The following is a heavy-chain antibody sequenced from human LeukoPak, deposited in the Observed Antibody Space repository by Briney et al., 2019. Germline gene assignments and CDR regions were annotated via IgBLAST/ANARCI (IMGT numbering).Heavy chain of an antibody. CDR1: GGTFSSYA. J-gene: IGHJ4*02. D-gene: IGHD4-17*01. CDR2: INPNSGGT. Sequence: ASVKVSCKASGGTFSSYAISWVRQAPGQGLEWMGWINPNSGGTNYAQKFQGRVTMTRDTSISTAYMELSRLRSDDTAVYYCARLHDYGDCFDYWGQGTLVTVSS. V-gene: IGHV1-2*02. CDR3: ARLHDYGDCFDY.